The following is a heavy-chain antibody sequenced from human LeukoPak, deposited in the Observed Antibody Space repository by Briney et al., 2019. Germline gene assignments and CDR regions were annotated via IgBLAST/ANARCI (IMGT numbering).Heavy chain of an antibody. Sequence: GGSLGLSCAASGFTFSSYEMNWVRQAPGKGLEWVSYISSSGSTIYYADSVKGRFTISRDNAKNSLYLQMNSLGPEDTAVYYCARDPYSGNYGNYYYYYMDVWGKGTTVTISS. CDR2: ISSSGSTI. D-gene: IGHD1-26*01. CDR3: ARDPYSGNYGNYYYYYMDV. CDR1: GFTFSSYE. J-gene: IGHJ6*03. V-gene: IGHV3-48*03.